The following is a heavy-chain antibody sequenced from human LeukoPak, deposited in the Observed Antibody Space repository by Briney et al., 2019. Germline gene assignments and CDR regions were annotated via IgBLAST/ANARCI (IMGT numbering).Heavy chain of an antibody. V-gene: IGHV3-33*06. J-gene: IGHJ4*02. CDR2: IWYDGSNK. CDR1: GFTFSSYG. Sequence: GRSLRLSCAASGFTFSSYGMHWVRQAPGKGLEWVAVIWYDGSNKYYEDSVKGRFTISRDNSKNTLYLQMNSLRAEDTAVYYCAKELDSSGYFDYWGQGTLVTVSS. CDR3: AKELDSSGYFDY. D-gene: IGHD3-22*01.